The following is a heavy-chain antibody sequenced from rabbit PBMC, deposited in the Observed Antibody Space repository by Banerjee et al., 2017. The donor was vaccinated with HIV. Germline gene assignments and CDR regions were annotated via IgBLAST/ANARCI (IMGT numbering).Heavy chain of an antibody. V-gene: IGHV1S40*01. CDR2: IYGSDGNT. CDR3: ARSPDNKGYYPFKF. CDR1: GFSLSSYYY. J-gene: IGHJ4*01. Sequence: QSLEESGGDLVKPGASLTLTCTASGFSLSSYYYMCWVRQAPGKGLEWIACIYGSDGNTYYASWAKGRFTISKTSSTTVTLQLNSLTAADTATYFCARSPDNKGYYPFKFWGPGTLVTVS. D-gene: IGHD1-1*01.